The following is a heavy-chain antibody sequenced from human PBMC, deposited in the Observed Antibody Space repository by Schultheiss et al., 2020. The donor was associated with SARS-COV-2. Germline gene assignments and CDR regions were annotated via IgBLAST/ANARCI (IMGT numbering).Heavy chain of an antibody. CDR3: ARDGGSSC. CDR2: ISWNSGSI. J-gene: IGHJ4*02. CDR1: GFTFDDYA. D-gene: IGHD6-13*01. Sequence: GGSLRLSCAASGFTFDDYAMHWVRQAPGKGLEWVSGISWNSGSIGYADSVKGRFTISRDNAKNSLYLQMNSLRAEDTALYYCARDGGSSCWGQGTLVTVSS. V-gene: IGHV3-9*01.